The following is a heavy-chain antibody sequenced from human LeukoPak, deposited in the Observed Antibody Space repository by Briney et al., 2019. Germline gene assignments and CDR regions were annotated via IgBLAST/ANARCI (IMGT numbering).Heavy chain of an antibody. J-gene: IGHJ3*02. CDR1: GGSISSGDYY. CDR2: IYYSGST. D-gene: IGHD5-24*01. V-gene: IGHV4-30-4*01. CDR3: AREATMTTNAFDI. Sequence: SETLSLTCTVSGGSISSGDYYWSWIRQPPGKGLEWIGYIYYSGSTYYNPSLKSRVTISVDTSKNQFSLKLSSVTAADTAVYYCAREATMTTNAFDIWGQGTMVTVSS.